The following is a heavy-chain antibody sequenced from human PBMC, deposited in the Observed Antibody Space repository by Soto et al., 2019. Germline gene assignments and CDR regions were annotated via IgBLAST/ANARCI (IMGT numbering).Heavy chain of an antibody. CDR1: GGSISSSSYY. Sequence: SETLSLTCTVSGGSISSSSYYWGWIRQPPGKGLEWIGSIYYSGSTYYNPSLESRVTISVDTSKNQFSLKLSSVTAADTAVYYCARHQQVYSSSWWGLDYWGQGTLVTVSS. CDR2: IYYSGST. CDR3: ARHQQVYSSSWWGLDY. J-gene: IGHJ4*02. V-gene: IGHV4-39*01. D-gene: IGHD6-13*01.